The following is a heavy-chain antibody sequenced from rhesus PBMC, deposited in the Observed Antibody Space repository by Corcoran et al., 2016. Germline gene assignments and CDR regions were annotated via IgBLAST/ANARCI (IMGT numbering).Heavy chain of an antibody. CDR3: ATLPGWSNWYGLDS. Sequence: EVQLVESGGGLVHSGGSLRLSCVASGFTFSSYGMHWVRQAPGKGLEWVAVISYVGNKRFYAGSVKDRFTIFRDNFNNMLYLQMNNLKLEDTAVYYCATLPGWSNWYGLDSWGQGVVVTVSS. J-gene: IGHJ6*01. CDR1: GFTFSSYG. CDR2: ISYVGNKR. V-gene: IGHV3-54*02. D-gene: IGHD6S26*01.